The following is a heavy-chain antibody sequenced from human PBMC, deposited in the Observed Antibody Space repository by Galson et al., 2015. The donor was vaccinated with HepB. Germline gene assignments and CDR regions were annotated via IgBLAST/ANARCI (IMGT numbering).Heavy chain of an antibody. D-gene: IGHD1-26*01. V-gene: IGHV3-15*01. Sequence: SLRLSCAASGFTFSDAWMSWVRQAPGRGLEWVGRIKSKTVGETTDYAAPVKGRFTISRDDSKNTLYLQVNSLKTEDTAVYYCTIHRENFHWGQGTLVTVSS. J-gene: IGHJ4*02. CDR1: GFTFSDAW. CDR2: IKSKTVGETT. CDR3: TIHRENFH.